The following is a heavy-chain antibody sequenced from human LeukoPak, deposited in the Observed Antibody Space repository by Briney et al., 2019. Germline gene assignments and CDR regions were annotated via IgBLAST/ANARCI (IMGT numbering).Heavy chain of an antibody. V-gene: IGHV3-74*01. CDR2: ISGDGSGT. CDR3: ARYSSSSGGPSYYLDY. CDR1: GFTLRNYW. Sequence: GGSLRLSCADSGFTLRNYWMHWVRQVPGRGLVWVSRISGDGSGTNYADSVKGRFTISRDNAKNTVYLQINNLRAQDTAVYFCARYSSSSGGPSYYLDYWGQGTLVTVSS. D-gene: IGHD6-6*01. J-gene: IGHJ4*02.